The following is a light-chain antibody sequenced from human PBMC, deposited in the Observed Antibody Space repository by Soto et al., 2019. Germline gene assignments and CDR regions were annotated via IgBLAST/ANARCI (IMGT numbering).Light chain of an antibody. V-gene: IGLV2-18*02. CDR2: DVS. Sequence: QSVLTQPPSVSGSPGQSVTISCTGTSSDVGGYNRVSWYQQPPGKAPKLLIYDVSNRPSGGSTRFSGSKSGNTASLTISGLQAEDEAGYYCTSYATSSASVFCPGTRFAGL. CDR3: TSYATSSASV. CDR1: SSDVGGYNR. J-gene: IGLJ1*01.